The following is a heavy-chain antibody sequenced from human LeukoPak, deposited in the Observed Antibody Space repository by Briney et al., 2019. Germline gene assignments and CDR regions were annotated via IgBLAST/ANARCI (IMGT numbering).Heavy chain of an antibody. D-gene: IGHD3-10*01. Sequence: PGGSLRLSCAASGFTFSSYGMHWVRQAPGKGLEWVAFIRYDGSNKYYADSVKGRFTISRDNSKNTLYLQMNSLRAEDTAVYYCAKAEHYGSGSFNLDYWGQGTLVTVSS. V-gene: IGHV3-30*02. J-gene: IGHJ4*02. CDR1: GFTFSSYG. CDR2: IRYDGSNK. CDR3: AKAEHYGSGSFNLDY.